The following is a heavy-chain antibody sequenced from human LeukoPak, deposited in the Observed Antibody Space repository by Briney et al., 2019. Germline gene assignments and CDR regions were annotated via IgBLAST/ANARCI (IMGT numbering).Heavy chain of an antibody. V-gene: IGHV4-39*07. D-gene: IGHD6-19*01. CDR3: ARNFSSGWFDY. J-gene: IGHJ4*02. CDR1: GGSISSSNYY. CDR2: IYYSGST. Sequence: PSETLSLTCTVSGGSISSSNYYWGWIRQPPGKGLEWIGSIYYSGSTSYNPSLKSRVTISVDTSKNQFSLKLSSVIAADTAVYYCARNFSSGWFDYWGQGTLVTVSS.